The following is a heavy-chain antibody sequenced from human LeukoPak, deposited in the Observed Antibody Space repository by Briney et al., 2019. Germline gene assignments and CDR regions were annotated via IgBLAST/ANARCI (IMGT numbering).Heavy chain of an antibody. CDR3: ARVGYSSSGNYYNDRGAFDY. V-gene: IGHV4-59*01. Sequence: SETLSLTCTVSGGSISSYYWSWIRQPPGKGLEWIGYIYYSGSTNYNPSLKSRVTISVDTSKNQFSLKLSSVTAADPAVYYCARVGYSSSGNYYNDRGAFDYWGQGTLVTVSS. CDR2: IYYSGST. D-gene: IGHD3-10*01. CDR1: GGSISSYY. J-gene: IGHJ4*02.